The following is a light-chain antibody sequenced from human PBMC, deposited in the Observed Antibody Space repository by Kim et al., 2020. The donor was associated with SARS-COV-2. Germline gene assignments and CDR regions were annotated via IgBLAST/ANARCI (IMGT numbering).Light chain of an antibody. Sequence: SVGDRVTITCRAGQSIGSWLAWYQQKPGKAPKLLIYKASSLESGVPSRFSGSGSGTEFTLTISSLQPDDFATYYCQQYNTYLTWTFGQGTKVDIK. CDR1: QSIGSW. J-gene: IGKJ1*01. V-gene: IGKV1-5*03. CDR3: QQYNTYLTWT. CDR2: KAS.